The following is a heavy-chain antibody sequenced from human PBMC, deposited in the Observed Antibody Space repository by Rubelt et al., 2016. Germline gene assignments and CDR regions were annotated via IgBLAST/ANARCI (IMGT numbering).Heavy chain of an antibody. J-gene: IGHJ4*02. V-gene: IGHV3-7*05. CDR3: ARHSSGYYYCPDY. CDR1: GFTFSSYW. CDR2: IKQDGSEK. Sequence: EVQLVESGGGLVQPGGSLRLSCAASGFTFSSYWMSWVRQAPGKGLEWVANIKQDGSEKYYVDSVNGRFTISRENAKNSLYLQMNSLRAEDTAVYYCARHSSGYYYCPDYWGQGTLVTVSS. D-gene: IGHD3-22*01.